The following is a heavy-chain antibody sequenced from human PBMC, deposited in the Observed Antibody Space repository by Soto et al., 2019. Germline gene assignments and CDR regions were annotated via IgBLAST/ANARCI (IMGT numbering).Heavy chain of an antibody. D-gene: IGHD3-10*01. CDR3: AKEVYGAARGGMDV. Sequence: EVQLVESGGGLVQPGGSLRLSFAASGFTFRNNVMNWVRQAPGKGLEWVSAITDNGGSTYYADSVKGRCTIARDNSKNALYLQMNSLRAEDTAVYYCAKEVYGAARGGMDVWGQGTTVTVSS. J-gene: IGHJ6*02. V-gene: IGHV3-23*04. CDR2: ITDNGGST. CDR1: GFTFRNNV.